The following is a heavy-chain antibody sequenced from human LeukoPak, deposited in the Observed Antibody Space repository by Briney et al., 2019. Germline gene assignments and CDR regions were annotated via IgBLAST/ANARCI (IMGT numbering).Heavy chain of an antibody. CDR1: GGSISSGGYS. D-gene: IGHD1-26*01. CDR2: IYYSGST. J-gene: IGHJ4*02. Sequence: SETLSLTCAVSGGSISSGGYSWSWIRQPPGKGLEWIGYIYYSGSTYYNPSLKSRVTISVDTSKNQFSLKLSSVTAADTAVYYCARGEGSLDYWGQGTLVTVSS. CDR3: ARGEGSLDY. V-gene: IGHV4-30-4*07.